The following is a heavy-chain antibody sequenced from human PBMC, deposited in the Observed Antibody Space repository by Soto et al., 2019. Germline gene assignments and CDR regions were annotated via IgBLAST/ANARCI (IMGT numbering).Heavy chain of an antibody. CDR2: IYYNWSA. CDR1: DDSISSSRYC. V-gene: IGHV4-30-4*01. Sequence: TLSLTCTVSDDSISSSRYCLTWIRQPTREGLEWIGYIYYNWSAYYNPSRMSRVTMSVDTSKNEFSLNLNSVTAADTAVCFCASELMVHRYGPGTVFWGQAPLLTVSS. D-gene: IGHD1-1*01. J-gene: IGHJ1*01. CDR3: ASELMVHRYGPGTVF.